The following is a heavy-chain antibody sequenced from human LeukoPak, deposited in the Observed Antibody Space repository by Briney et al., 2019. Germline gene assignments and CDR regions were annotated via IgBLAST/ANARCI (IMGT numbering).Heavy chain of an antibody. CDR2: IYPGDSDT. CDR3: ARHYYDILTGSGYMDV. CDR1: GYSFTSYW. D-gene: IGHD3-9*01. J-gene: IGHJ6*03. V-gene: IGHV5-51*01. Sequence: GESLKISCKGSGYSFTSYWIGWVRQMPGKGLEWMGIIYPGDSDTRYSPSFQGQVTISADKSIGTAYLQWSSLKASDTAMYYCARHYYDILTGSGYMDVWGKGTTVTVSS.